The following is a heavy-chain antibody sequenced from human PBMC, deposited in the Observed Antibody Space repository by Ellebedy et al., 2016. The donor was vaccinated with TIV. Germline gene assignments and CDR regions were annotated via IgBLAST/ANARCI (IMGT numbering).Heavy chain of an antibody. Sequence: AASVKVSCKASGGTFSSYGISWVRQAPGQGLEWMGGIIPILGKANYAQKFQGRVTITADESTYTDYMELSSLRSEDTAVYYCARVGNYYGGNPSYYFDYWGQGTLVTVSS. CDR2: IIPILGKA. J-gene: IGHJ4*02. V-gene: IGHV1-69*10. CDR3: ARVGNYYGGNPSYYFDY. CDR1: GGTFSSYG. D-gene: IGHD4-23*01.